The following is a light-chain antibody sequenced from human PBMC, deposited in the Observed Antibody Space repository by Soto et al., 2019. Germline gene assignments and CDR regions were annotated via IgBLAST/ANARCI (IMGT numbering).Light chain of an antibody. CDR3: HQYGSSPPYT. J-gene: IGKJ2*01. V-gene: IGKV3-20*01. CDR2: GAS. CDR1: QSVSSSY. Sequence: EIVLTQSPGTLSLSPGERATLSCRASQSVSSSYLAWYQQKPGQAPRLLIYGASSRATGIPDRFSGSGSGTDFTLTISRLEPEEFAVYYCHQYGSSPPYTFGQGPKLEIK.